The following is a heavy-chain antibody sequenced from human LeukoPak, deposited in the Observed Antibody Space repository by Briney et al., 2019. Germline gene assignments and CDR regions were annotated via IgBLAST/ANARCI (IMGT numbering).Heavy chain of an antibody. J-gene: IGHJ4*02. CDR3: ASSREYCSSTSCYLDYFDY. CDR2: ISGSGGST. V-gene: IGHV3-23*01. D-gene: IGHD2-2*01. CDR1: GFTFSSYA. Sequence: GGSLRLSCAASGFTFSSYAMSWVRQAPGKGLEWVSAISGSGGSTYYADSVKGRFTISRDNSKNSLYLQMNSLRAEDTAVYYCASSREYCSSTSCYLDYFDYWGQGTLVTVSS.